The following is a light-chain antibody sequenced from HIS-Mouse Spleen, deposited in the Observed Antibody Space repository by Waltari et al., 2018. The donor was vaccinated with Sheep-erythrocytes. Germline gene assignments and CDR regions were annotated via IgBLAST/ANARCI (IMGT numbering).Light chain of an antibody. CDR1: TLDVGRYNY. CDR3: SSYAGSNNWV. V-gene: IGLV2-8*01. J-gene: IGLJ3*02. CDR2: EVS. Sequence: QSALTHPPSASVSPGQSATLSCTGTTLDVGRYNYVSWYQQHPGKAPKLMIYEVSKRPSGVPDRFSGSKSGNTASLTVSGLQAEDEADYYCSSYAGSNNWVFGGGTKLTVL.